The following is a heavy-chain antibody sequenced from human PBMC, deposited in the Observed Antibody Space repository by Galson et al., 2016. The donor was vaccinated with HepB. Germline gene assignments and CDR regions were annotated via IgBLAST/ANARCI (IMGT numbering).Heavy chain of an antibody. J-gene: IGHJ4*03. CDR1: GFTFSIFA. Sequence: SLRLSCAASGFTFSIFAMNWVRQAPGKGLEWVSGISDNGGSTYYVDSVKGRFTISRDNFKNMLYLQMNSLRAEDTAVYYCAKGLTTVTTEVDYWGQGTTVTVSS. D-gene: IGHD4-17*01. CDR2: ISDNGGST. V-gene: IGHV3-23*01. CDR3: AKGLTTVTTEVDY.